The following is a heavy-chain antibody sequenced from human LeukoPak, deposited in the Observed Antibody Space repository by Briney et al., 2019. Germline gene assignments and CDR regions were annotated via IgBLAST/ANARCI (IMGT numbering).Heavy chain of an antibody. CDR2: ISYDGSNK. Sequence: GGSLRLSCAASGFTFSSYGMHWVRQAPGKGLEWVAVISYDGSNKYYADSVKGRFTISRDNSKNTLYLQMNRLRAGDTAVYYCARVAAAGKGFDYWGQGTLVTVSS. J-gene: IGHJ4*02. CDR3: ARVAAAGKGFDY. D-gene: IGHD6-13*01. CDR1: GFTFSSYG. V-gene: IGHV3-30*03.